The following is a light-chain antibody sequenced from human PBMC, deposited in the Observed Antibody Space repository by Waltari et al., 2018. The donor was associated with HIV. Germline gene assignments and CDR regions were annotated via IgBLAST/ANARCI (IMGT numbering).Light chain of an antibody. CDR1: SSDIGGYKY. V-gene: IGLV2-14*01. J-gene: IGLJ3*02. Sequence: QSALTQPASVSGSPGQSITISCTGTSSDIGGYKYVSWYQRQPGKAPKLMISEVSNRPSGVSNRFSGSKSGNTASLTISGLQADDEADYYCSSYTTSSTWVFGGGTKLTVL. CDR3: SSYTTSSTWV. CDR2: EVS.